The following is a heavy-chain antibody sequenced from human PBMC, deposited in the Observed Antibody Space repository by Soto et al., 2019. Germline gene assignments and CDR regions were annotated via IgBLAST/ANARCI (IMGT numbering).Heavy chain of an antibody. CDR2: ISSSSGYT. Sequence: GGSLRLSCAASGFTFSTYSMNWVRQAPGKGLEWVSSISSSSGYTYYADSVKGRFTISRDDAKNSLSLQMNSLRAEDTAVYYCARVRSYSYGQGYGMDVWGQGTTVTVSS. J-gene: IGHJ6*02. V-gene: IGHV3-21*01. CDR1: GFTFSTYS. CDR3: ARVRSYSYGQGYGMDV. D-gene: IGHD5-18*01.